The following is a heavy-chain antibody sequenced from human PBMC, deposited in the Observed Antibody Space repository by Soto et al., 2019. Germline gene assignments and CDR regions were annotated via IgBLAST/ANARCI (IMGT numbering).Heavy chain of an antibody. Sequence: QLQLQESGPGLVKPSETLSLTCTVSGGSISSSTYYWRWIRQPPGKGLEWIGTIYYSGSTYYNPSLKSRVTISVDTSKIQFSLKLSSVTAADTAVYYCASSGWFDPWGQGTLVTVSS. J-gene: IGHJ5*02. CDR1: GGSISSSTYY. CDR2: IYYSGST. V-gene: IGHV4-39*01. CDR3: ASSGWFDP.